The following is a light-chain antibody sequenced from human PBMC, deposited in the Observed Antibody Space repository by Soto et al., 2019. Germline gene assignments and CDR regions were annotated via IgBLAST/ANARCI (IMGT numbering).Light chain of an antibody. Sequence: QSALTQPRSVSGSPGQSVTISCTGTSSDVGGYNLVSWYQQHPGKAPKLMIYDVSKRPSGVPDRFSGSKSGNTASLTISGLLAEDEADYYCCTYAGSYTFYVFGTGTKLTVL. V-gene: IGLV2-11*01. CDR2: DVS. J-gene: IGLJ1*01. CDR3: CTYAGSYTFYV. CDR1: SSDVGGYNL.